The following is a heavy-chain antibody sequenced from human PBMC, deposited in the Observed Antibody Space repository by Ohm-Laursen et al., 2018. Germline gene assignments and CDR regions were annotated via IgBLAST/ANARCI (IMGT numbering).Heavy chain of an antibody. CDR3: AKGPDNMYYYYYGMDV. D-gene: IGHD2/OR15-2a*01. J-gene: IGHJ6*02. V-gene: IGHV3-74*01. CDR1: GFTFSSYW. Sequence: GSLRLSCTASGFTFSSYWMHWVRQAPGKGLVWVSRINSDGISTNYADSVKGRFTISRDNAKNTLYLQMNSLRAEDTAAYYCAKGPDNMYYYYYGMDVWGQGTTVTVSS. CDR2: INSDGIST.